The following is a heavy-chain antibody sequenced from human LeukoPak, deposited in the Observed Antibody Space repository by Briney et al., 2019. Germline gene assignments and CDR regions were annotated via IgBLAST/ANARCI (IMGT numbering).Heavy chain of an antibody. J-gene: IGHJ4*02. CDR2: ISWNSGSI. CDR3: AKDMGDRTMVRGVCFDY. Sequence: HPGGSLRLSCAASGFTFDDYAMHWVRQAPGKGLEWVSGISWNSGSIGYADSVKGRFTISRDNAKNSLYLQMNSLRAEDTALYYCAKDMGDRTMVRGVCFDYWGQGTLVTVSS. V-gene: IGHV3-9*01. CDR1: GFTFDDYA. D-gene: IGHD3-10*01.